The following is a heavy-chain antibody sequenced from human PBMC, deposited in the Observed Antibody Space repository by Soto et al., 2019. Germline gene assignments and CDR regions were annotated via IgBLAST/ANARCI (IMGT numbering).Heavy chain of an antibody. V-gene: IGHV4-31*03. Sequence: QVQLQESGPGLVKPSQTLSLTCTVSGGSISSGGYYWYWIRQHSGKGLEWIGFTYYSGTTYYNPSLXXXVXXSVDTSKNQFSLTLRSVTAADTAVYYCASRDVDTTMVGRDYWGQGTLVTVSS. D-gene: IGHD5-18*01. CDR2: TYYSGTT. J-gene: IGHJ4*02. CDR1: GGSISSGGYY. CDR3: ASRDVDTTMVGRDY.